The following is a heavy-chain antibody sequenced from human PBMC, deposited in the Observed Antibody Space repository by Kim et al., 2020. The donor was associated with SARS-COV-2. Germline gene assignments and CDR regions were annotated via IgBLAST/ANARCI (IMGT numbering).Heavy chain of an antibody. V-gene: IGHV3-33*08. CDR3: ARGAYCSSTSCYPIYYGMDV. D-gene: IGHD2-2*01. J-gene: IGHJ6*02. Sequence: GGSLRLSCAASGFTFSSYGMHWVRQAPGKGLEWVAVIWYDGSNKYYADSVKGRFTISRDNSKNTLYLQMNSLRAEDTAVYYCARGAYCSSTSCYPIYYGMDVWGQGTTVTVSS. CDR2: IWYDGSNK. CDR1: GFTFSSYG.